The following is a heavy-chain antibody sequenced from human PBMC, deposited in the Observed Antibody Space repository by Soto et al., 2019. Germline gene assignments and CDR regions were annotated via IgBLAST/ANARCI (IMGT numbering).Heavy chain of an antibody. CDR1: GFTFSSYW. D-gene: IGHD3-22*01. J-gene: IGHJ3*02. V-gene: IGHV3-74*01. CDR3: ASGMIAAIAFDI. CDR2: INSDGSST. Sequence: PGGSLRLSCAASGFTFSSYWMHWVRQAPGKGLVWVSRINSDGSSTSYADSVKGRFTISRDNAKNTLYLQMNSLRAEDTVVYYCASGMIAAIAFDIWGQGTMVTVSS.